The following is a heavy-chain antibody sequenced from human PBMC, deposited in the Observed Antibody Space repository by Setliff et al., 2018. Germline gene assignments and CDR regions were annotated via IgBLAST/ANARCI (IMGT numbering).Heavy chain of an antibody. J-gene: IGHJ6*02. Sequence: ASVKVSCKASGYTFTSYDINWVRQATRQGLEWMGWMNPNSGNTGYAQKFQGWVTMTRDTSISTAYMELSRLRSDDTAVYYCARGLSSSWYLYYYGMDVWGQGTTVTVSS. CDR3: ARGLSSSWYLYYYGMDV. D-gene: IGHD6-13*01. CDR1: GYTFTSYD. CDR2: MNPNSGNT. V-gene: IGHV1-8*02.